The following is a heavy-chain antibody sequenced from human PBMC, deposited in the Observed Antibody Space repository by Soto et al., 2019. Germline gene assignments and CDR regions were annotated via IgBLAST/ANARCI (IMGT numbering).Heavy chain of an antibody. CDR3: AKALSFTSSALDR. D-gene: IGHD2-2*01. CDR1: GFTFSGIA. V-gene: IGHV3-30*18. CDR2: VSYDGTNK. Sequence: QVQLVESGGGVVRPGNSLTLACAASGFTFSGIAMHWVRQAPGKGLEWVAVVSYDGTNKFYGESVKGRFTVSRDNSKNTLYLHMTSLRPEDTATYYCAKALSFTSSALDRWGQGSLVIVS. J-gene: IGHJ5*02.